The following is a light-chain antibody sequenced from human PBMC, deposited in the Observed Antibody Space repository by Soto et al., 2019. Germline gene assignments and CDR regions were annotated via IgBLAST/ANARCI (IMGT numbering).Light chain of an antibody. CDR3: QQGKSFPIT. CDR1: QDISSW. V-gene: IGKV1-12*01. J-gene: IGKJ5*01. Sequence: DIQMTQSPSSVSASVGDRVTITCRASQDISSWLAWYQLKPGEAPKLLIETASSLQSGVPSRFSGSGSGTDFTLTISSLQSEDFVTYYCQQGKSFPITFGQGTRLEIK. CDR2: TAS.